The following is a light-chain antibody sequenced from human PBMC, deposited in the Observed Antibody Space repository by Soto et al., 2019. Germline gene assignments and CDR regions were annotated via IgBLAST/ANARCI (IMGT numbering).Light chain of an antibody. CDR2: EVS. V-gene: IGLV2-14*01. Sequence: QSALTQPASVSGSPGQSITISCIGTSSDVGGYNYVSWYQQHPGKAPKLMIYEVSNRPSGVSNRFAGSKSGNTASLTISGRQAEDEADYYCSSYTSSSTWVFGGGPKVTVL. J-gene: IGLJ3*02. CDR1: SSDVGGYNY. CDR3: SSYTSSSTWV.